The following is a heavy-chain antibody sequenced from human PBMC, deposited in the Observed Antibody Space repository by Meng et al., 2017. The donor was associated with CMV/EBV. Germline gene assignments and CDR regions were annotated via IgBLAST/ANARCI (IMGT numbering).Heavy chain of an antibody. D-gene: IGHD2-2*01. CDR1: GFTFSSYC. V-gene: IGHV3-74*01. Sequence: GESLKISCAASGFTFSSYCMHWVRQAPGTGLVWVSRINSNGSSTSYGDSVKGRFTISRDNAKNTLYLQMNSLSDEDTAVYYCARSGVTYCSSTSCLGGMDVWGQGTTVTVSS. J-gene: IGHJ6*02. CDR3: ARSGVTYCSSTSCLGGMDV. CDR2: INSNGSST.